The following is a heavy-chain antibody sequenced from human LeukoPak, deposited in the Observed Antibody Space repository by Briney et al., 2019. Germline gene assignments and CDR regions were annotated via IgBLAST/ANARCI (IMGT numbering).Heavy chain of an antibody. Sequence: GSVKVSCKASGYTFTSYSMNWVRQAPGQGLEWLGWINTNTGNPTYAQGFTGRFVFSLDTSVNTASLQISSLTAEDTAVYYCARVVHPYDYERSGLTYDAFDIWGQGTMVTVSS. CDR2: INTNTGNP. J-gene: IGHJ3*02. V-gene: IGHV7-4-1*02. CDR1: GYTFTSYS. D-gene: IGHD3-22*01. CDR3: ARVVHPYDYERSGLTYDAFDI.